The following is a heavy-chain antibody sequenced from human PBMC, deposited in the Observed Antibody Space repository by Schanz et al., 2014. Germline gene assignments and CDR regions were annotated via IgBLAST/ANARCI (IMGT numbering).Heavy chain of an antibody. J-gene: IGHJ4*02. Sequence: EVQLVESGGGLVQPGGSLRLSCAASGFTVSSNYMSWVRQAPGKGLEWVSITYSGGSTYYADSVKGRFTISRDNSKNTLYLLMNRLRAEDTAVYYCAKDLISGWSGFDYWGQGTLVTVSS. CDR1: GFTVSSNY. CDR2: TYSGGST. D-gene: IGHD6-19*01. V-gene: IGHV3-66*01. CDR3: AKDLISGWSGFDY.